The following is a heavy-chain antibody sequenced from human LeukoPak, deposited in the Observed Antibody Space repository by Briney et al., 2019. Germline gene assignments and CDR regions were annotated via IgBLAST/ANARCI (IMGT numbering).Heavy chain of an antibody. CDR3: AKDPGSGDYRRLHYYYGMDV. D-gene: IGHD4-17*01. J-gene: IGHJ6*02. V-gene: IGHV3-30*02. CDR1: GFTFSSYG. CDR2: IRYDGSNK. Sequence: GGSLRLSCAASGFTFSSYGMHWVRQAPGKGLEWVAIIRYDGSNKYYADSVKGRFTISRDNSKNTLYLQMNSLRAEDTAVYYCAKDPGSGDYRRLHYYYGMDVWGQGTTVTVSS.